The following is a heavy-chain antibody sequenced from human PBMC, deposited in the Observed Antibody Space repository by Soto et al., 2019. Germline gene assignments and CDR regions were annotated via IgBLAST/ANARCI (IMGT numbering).Heavy chain of an antibody. CDR1: GYSFTSYW. J-gene: IGHJ6*02. CDR2: IDPSDSYT. Sequence: PGESLKISCKGSGYSFTSYWISWVRQMPGKGLEWMGRIDPSDSYTNYSPSFQGHVTISADKSISTAYLQWSSLKASDTAMYYCARRGLTGTKLDYSYYGMDVWGQGTTVTVSS. D-gene: IGHD1-7*01. V-gene: IGHV5-10-1*01. CDR3: ARRGLTGTKLDYSYYGMDV.